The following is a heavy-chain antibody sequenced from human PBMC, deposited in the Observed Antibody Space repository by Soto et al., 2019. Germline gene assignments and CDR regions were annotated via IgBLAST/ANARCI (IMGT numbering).Heavy chain of an antibody. CDR2: INPNSGGT. CDR1: GYTFTGYY. D-gene: IGHD3-10*01. J-gene: IGHJ3*02. CDR3: ARSYYYGSGSQRGPGAFDI. Sequence: ASVKVSCKASGYTFTGYYMHWVRQAPGQGLEWMGWINPNSGGTNYARKFQGRVTMTRDTSISTAYMELSRLRSDDTAVYYCARSYYYGSGSQRGPGAFDIWGQGTMVTVSS. V-gene: IGHV1-2*02.